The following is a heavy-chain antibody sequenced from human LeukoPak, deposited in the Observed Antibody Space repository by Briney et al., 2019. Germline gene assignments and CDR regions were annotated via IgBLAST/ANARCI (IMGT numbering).Heavy chain of an antibody. CDR1: GFTFSSYA. D-gene: IGHD3-10*01. J-gene: IGHJ4*02. V-gene: IGHV3-64D*06. Sequence: GGSLRLSCAASGFTFSSYAMNWVRQAPGKGLEYVSAISSNGGSTYYADSVKGRFTISRDNSKNTLYLQMSSLRTEDTAVYYCAKDGSGSYYTYYFDYWGQGTLVTVSS. CDR2: ISSNGGST. CDR3: AKDGSGSYYTYYFDY.